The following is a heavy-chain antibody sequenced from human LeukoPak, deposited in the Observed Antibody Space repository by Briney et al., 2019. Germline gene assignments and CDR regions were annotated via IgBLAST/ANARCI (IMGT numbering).Heavy chain of an antibody. CDR2: ISAYNGNT. V-gene: IGHV1-18*01. D-gene: IGHD2-21*02. CDR3: ARGEAYCGGDCYSVDY. CDR1: GYTFTSYG. Sequence: ASVKVSCEASGYTFTSYGISWVRQAPGQGLEWMGWISAYNGNTNYAQKLQGRVTMTTDTSTSTAYMELRSLRSDDTAVYYCARGEAYCGGDCYSVDYWGQGILVTVSS. J-gene: IGHJ4*02.